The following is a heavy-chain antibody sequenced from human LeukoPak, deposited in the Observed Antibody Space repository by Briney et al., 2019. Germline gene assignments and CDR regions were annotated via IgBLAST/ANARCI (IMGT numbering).Heavy chain of an antibody. V-gene: IGHV3-48*04. CDR1: GFTFSSYS. D-gene: IGHD6-13*01. J-gene: IGHJ4*02. CDR3: ARVAYDSSWYGGHY. Sequence: GSLRLSCAASGFTFSSYSMNWVRQAPGEGLEWVSYISDTSATIYYYAESVRGRFTISRDNAKSSVHLQMNSLRAEDTAVYYCARVAYDSSWYGGHYWGQGTLVTVSS. CDR2: ISDTSATI.